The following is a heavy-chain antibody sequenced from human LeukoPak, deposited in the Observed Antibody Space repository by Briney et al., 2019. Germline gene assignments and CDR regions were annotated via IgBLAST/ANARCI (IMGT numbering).Heavy chain of an antibody. CDR1: GSTFSGYF. CDR3: ARDQSSGWYGVY. V-gene: IGHV3-30-3*01. D-gene: IGHD6-19*01. Sequence: GRSLRLSCAASGSTFSGYFMHWVRQAPGKGLEWVAIISYDGSNKYYADSVKGRFTISRDNSKNTLYLQMNSLRAEDTAVYYCARDQSSGWYGVYWGQGTLVTVSS. CDR2: ISYDGSNK. J-gene: IGHJ4*02.